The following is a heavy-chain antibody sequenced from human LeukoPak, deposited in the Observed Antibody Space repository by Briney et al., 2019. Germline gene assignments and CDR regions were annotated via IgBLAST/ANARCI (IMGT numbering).Heavy chain of an antibody. CDR2: IYHSGST. J-gene: IGHJ3*02. Sequence: SQTLSLTCTVSGYSISSGYYWGWLRQPPGKGLEWIGSIYHSGSTYYNPSLKSRVTISVDTSKNQFSLKLSSVTAADTAVYYCARVDSINSSGYYYVNDAFDIWGQGTMVTVSS. CDR3: ARVDSINSSGYYYVNDAFDI. V-gene: IGHV4-38-2*02. CDR1: GYSISSGYY. D-gene: IGHD3-22*01.